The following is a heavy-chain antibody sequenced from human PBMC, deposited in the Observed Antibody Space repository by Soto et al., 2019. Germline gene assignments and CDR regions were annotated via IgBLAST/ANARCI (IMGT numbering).Heavy chain of an antibody. V-gene: IGHV1-8*01. CDR1: GYTFTSYD. CDR3: ARGPPPYYDILTGYYYVNWFDP. J-gene: IGHJ5*02. CDR2: MNPNSGNT. Sequence: ASVKVSCKASGYTFTSYDINWVRQATGLGLEWMGWMNPNSGNTGYAQKFQGRVTMTRNTSISTAYMELSSLRSEDTAVYYCARGPPPYYDILTGYYYVNWFDPWGQGTLVTVS. D-gene: IGHD3-9*01.